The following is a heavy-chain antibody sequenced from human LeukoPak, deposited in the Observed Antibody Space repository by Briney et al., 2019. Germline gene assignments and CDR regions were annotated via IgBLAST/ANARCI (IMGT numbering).Heavy chain of an antibody. CDR1: GFTFSSYS. Sequence: PGGSLRLSCAASGFTFSSYSMNWVRQAPGKGLEWVSYISSSSSTIYYADSVKGRFTISRDNAKNSLYLQMNSLRAEDTAVYYCARDWAVAATGYDFDYWGQGTLVTVSS. D-gene: IGHD6-19*01. V-gene: IGHV3-48*01. J-gene: IGHJ4*02. CDR3: ARDWAVAATGYDFDY. CDR2: ISSSSSTI.